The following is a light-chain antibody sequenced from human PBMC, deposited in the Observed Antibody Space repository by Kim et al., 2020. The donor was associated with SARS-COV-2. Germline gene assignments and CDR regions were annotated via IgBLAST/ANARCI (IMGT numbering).Light chain of an antibody. Sequence: WSPGERATLSCRASQSISSYLAWYQQKPGQAPRLLIYDASKRATGIPARFSGSGSGTDFTLTISSLEPEDSAVYYCQHRSNWPLTFGGGTKVDIK. CDR3: QHRSNWPLT. CDR1: QSISSY. CDR2: DAS. J-gene: IGKJ4*01. V-gene: IGKV3-11*01.